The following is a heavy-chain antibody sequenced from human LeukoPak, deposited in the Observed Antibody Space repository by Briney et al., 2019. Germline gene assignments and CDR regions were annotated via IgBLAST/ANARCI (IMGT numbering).Heavy chain of an antibody. D-gene: IGHD1-26*01. J-gene: IGHJ5*02. CDR2: IKQDGSEK. CDR3: ARDVKVGAADLGNWFDP. V-gene: IGHV3-7*03. CDR1: GFTFSSYW. Sequence: PGGSLRLSCAASGFTFSSYWMSWVRQAPGKGLEWVANIKQDGSEKYYVDSVKGRFTISRDNAKNSLYLQMNSLRAEDTAVYYCARDVKVGAADLGNWFDPWGQGTLVTVSS.